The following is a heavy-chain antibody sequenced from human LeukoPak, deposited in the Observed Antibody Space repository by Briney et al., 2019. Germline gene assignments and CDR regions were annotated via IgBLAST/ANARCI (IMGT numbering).Heavy chain of an antibody. Sequence: GGSLRLSCAASGFTFSSYAMHWVRQAPGKGLEWVAVISYDGSNKYYADSVKGRFTISRDNSRNTMYLQMDSLRAEDTAVYYCAKEYDSGGYGANFDYWGQGTLVTVSS. D-gene: IGHD3-10*01. CDR3: AKEYDSGGYGANFDY. CDR2: ISYDGSNK. V-gene: IGHV3-30*04. CDR1: GFTFSSYA. J-gene: IGHJ4*02.